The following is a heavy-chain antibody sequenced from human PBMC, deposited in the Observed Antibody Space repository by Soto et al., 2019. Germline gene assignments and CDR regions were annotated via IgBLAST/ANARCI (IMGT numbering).Heavy chain of an antibody. D-gene: IGHD6-19*01. V-gene: IGHV1-8*01. J-gene: IGHJ5*02. CDR2: MNPNSGNT. CDR3: ARGSGWAEAGYNWFDP. Sequence: ASVKVSCKASGYTFTSYDINWVRQATGQGLEWMGWMNPNSGNTGYAQKFQGRVTMTRNTSISTAYMELSSLRSEDTAVYYCARGSGWAEAGYNWFDPWGQGTLVTVTS. CDR1: GYTFTSYD.